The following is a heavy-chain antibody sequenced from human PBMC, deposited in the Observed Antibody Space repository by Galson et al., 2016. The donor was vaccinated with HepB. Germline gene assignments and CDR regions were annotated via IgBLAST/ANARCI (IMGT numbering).Heavy chain of an antibody. CDR2: IIPIFGTA. D-gene: IGHD2-2*01. CDR3: ARDATLPVAIAVGHMEGYYGMDV. Sequence: SVKVSCKASGYSFTSYYMHWVRQAPGQGLEWMGGIIPIFGTANYAQKFQGRVTITADESTSTAYMELSSLRSEDTAVYYCARDATLPVAIAVGHMEGYYGMDVWGQGTTVTVSS. CDR1: GYSFTSYY. V-gene: IGHV1-69*13. J-gene: IGHJ6*02.